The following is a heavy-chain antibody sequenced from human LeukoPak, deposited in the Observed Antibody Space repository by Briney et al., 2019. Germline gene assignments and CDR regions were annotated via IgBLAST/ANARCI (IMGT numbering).Heavy chain of an antibody. J-gene: IGHJ4*02. CDR2: VNAAGTDR. CDR3: AKMNGPGRRHFFDS. Sequence: GGSLRLSCEVSGFTFHDYAISWLRQTPGEGLEWVSTVNAAGTDRFYAASVKGRFTISRDNSKNSLYLQLTSLRTEDTAIYYCAKMNGPGRRHFFDSWGQGTPVIVSS. D-gene: IGHD2-8*01. V-gene: IGHV3-23*01. CDR1: GFTFHDYA.